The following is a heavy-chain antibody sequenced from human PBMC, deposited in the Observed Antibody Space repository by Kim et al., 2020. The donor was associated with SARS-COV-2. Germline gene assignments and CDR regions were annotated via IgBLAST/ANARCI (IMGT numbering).Heavy chain of an antibody. V-gene: IGHV4-39*01. J-gene: IGHJ3*02. Sequence: SETLSLTCTVSGGSISSSCYYWGWIRQPPGKGLDWIGSIYYSGSTYSNPSLKSRVTISVDTSKNQFSLKLSSGTAADTAVYYCARCTVTSSLDAFDIWGQGTMVTVSS. CDR3: ARCTVTSSLDAFDI. D-gene: IGHD4-17*01. CDR2: IYYSGST. CDR1: GGSISSSCYY.